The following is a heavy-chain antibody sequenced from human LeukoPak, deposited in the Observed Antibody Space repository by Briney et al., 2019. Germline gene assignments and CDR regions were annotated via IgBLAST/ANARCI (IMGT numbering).Heavy chain of an antibody. CDR2: ISPYNGNT. J-gene: IGHJ4*02. CDR1: GYTFTTYG. V-gene: IGHV1-18*01. Sequence: GASVKVSCKTSGYTFTTYGISWVRQAPGQGLEWMGWISPYNGNTNYIQRLQGRVTMTTDTSTNTAYMELRSLRSDDTAVYYCARDKGRAHTVATSDYWGQGTLVTVSS. CDR3: ARDKGRAHTVATSDY. D-gene: IGHD5-12*01.